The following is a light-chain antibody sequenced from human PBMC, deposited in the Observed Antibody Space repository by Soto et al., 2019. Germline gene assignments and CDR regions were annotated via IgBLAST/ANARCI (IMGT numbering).Light chain of an antibody. CDR1: QSVTSN. Sequence: EIVMTQSPATLSVSPGERATLSCRASQSVTSNLAWYQQKPGQAPRLLIYGASTRATGIPARFSGSGSGTEFTLTISSLQSEDFAVYYCQQYNYWPPTYTFGPGTKLEI. V-gene: IGKV3-15*01. CDR2: GAS. CDR3: QQYNYWPPTYT. J-gene: IGKJ2*01.